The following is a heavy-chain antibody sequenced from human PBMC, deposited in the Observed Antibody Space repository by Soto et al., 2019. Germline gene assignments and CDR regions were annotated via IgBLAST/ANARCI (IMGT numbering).Heavy chain of an antibody. V-gene: IGHV4-59*01. CDR2: IYYSGST. D-gene: IGHD2-21*02. CDR3: ARQKVVTLIDY. J-gene: IGHJ4*02. CDR1: GGPISSYY. Sequence: SETLSLTCTVSGGPISSYYWSWIRQPPGKGLEWIGYIYYSGSTNYNPSLKSRVTISVDTSKNQFSLKLSSVTAADTAVYYCARQKVVTLIDYWGQGTLVTVSS.